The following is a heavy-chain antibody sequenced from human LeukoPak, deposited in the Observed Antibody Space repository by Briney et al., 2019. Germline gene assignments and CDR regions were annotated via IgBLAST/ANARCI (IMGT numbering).Heavy chain of an antibody. CDR2: IYHSGNA. Sequence: SETLSLTCAVSGGSISSNNWWSWVRQPPGKGLEWIGEIYHSGNANYNPSLKTRVTMSVDKSKNQFSLILSSVTAADTAVYYCARSATGSYYIPYYYYYYMDVWGKGTTVTVSS. CDR3: ARSATGSYYIPYYYYYYMDV. D-gene: IGHD3-10*01. J-gene: IGHJ6*03. CDR1: GGSISSNNW. V-gene: IGHV4-4*02.